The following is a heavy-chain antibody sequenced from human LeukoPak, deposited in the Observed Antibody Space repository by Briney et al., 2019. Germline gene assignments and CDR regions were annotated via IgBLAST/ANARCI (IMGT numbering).Heavy chain of an antibody. V-gene: IGHV4-34*01. D-gene: IGHD3-9*01. Sequence: SETLSLTCAVYGGSFSGYYWSWIRQPPGKGLEWIGEINHSGSTNYNPSLKSRVTISVDTSKNQFSLKLSSVTAPDTAVYYCARGPINDILTGYYNVVHFDYWGQGTLVTVSS. CDR1: GGSFSGYY. J-gene: IGHJ4*02. CDR2: INHSGST. CDR3: ARGPINDILTGYYNVVHFDY.